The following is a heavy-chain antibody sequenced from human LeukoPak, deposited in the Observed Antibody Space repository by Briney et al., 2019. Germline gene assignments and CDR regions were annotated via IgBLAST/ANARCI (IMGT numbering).Heavy chain of an antibody. V-gene: IGHV3-13*01. Sequence: PGGSLRLSCAASGFTFSRYDMHWVRQATGEGLEWVSGIGTAGDIYYLGSVKGRFTLSGEDAKNSLYLQMNNLRAGDTAVYYCARGASTGFDPWGQGTLVTVSS. CDR2: IGTAGDI. D-gene: IGHD1-1*01. CDR1: GFTFSRYD. CDR3: ARGASTGFDP. J-gene: IGHJ5*02.